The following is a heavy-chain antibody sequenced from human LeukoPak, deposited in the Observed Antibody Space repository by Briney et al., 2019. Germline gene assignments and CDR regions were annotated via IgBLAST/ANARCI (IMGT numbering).Heavy chain of an antibody. CDR1: GGSISSGSYY. CDR3: ARDSGVGFDI. D-gene: IGHD3-10*01. V-gene: IGHV4-61*02. CDR2: IYTSGST. J-gene: IGHJ3*02. Sequence: SQTLSLTCTVSGGSISSGSYYWSWIRQPAGKGLEWIGRIYTSGSTNYNPSLKSRVTISVDTSKNQFSLKLSSVTAADTAVYYCARDSGVGFDIWGQGTMVTVSS.